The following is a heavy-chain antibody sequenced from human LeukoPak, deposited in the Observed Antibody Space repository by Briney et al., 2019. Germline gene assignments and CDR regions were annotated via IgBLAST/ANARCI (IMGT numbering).Heavy chain of an antibody. D-gene: IGHD1-26*01. CDR2: ISGSGGST. CDR3: AKDPPYSGSYYDY. V-gene: IGHV3-23*01. J-gene: IGHJ4*02. CDR1: GFTFSSYA. Sequence: GGSLRLSCAASGFTFSSYAMSWVRHAPGKGLECVSAISGSGGSTYYAHSVKGRFTISRDNSKNTLYLQMNSLRAEDTAVYYCAKDPPYSGSYYDYWGQGTLVTVSS.